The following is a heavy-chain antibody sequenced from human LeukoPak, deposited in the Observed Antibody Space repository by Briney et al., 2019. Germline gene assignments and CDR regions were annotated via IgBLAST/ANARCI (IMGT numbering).Heavy chain of an antibody. D-gene: IGHD1-26*01. CDR1: GFTFSSYA. Sequence: GGSLRLSCAASGFTFSSYAMHWVRQAPGKGLEWVAVISYDGSNKYYADSVKGRFTISRDNSKNTLYLQMNSLRAEDTAVYYCARDRGGSYDGPIDYWGQGTLVTVSS. J-gene: IGHJ4*02. CDR2: ISYDGSNK. CDR3: ARDRGGSYDGPIDY. V-gene: IGHV3-30-3*01.